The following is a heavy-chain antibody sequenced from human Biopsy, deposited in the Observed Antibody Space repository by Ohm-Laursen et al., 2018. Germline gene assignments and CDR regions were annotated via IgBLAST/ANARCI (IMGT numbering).Heavy chain of an antibody. CDR3: ARDYTWNYVGIGY. J-gene: IGHJ4*01. CDR2: ISGTTTKT. CDR1: GFTFNIYA. V-gene: IGHV3-23*01. D-gene: IGHD1-7*01. Sequence: SLRLFCSASGFTFNIYAMNWVRQAPGKGLEWVSTISGTTTKTYYADSVKGRFTISRDNSKNTVSLQMDSLRAEDTALYYCARDYTWNYVGIGYWGHGTLVTVSS.